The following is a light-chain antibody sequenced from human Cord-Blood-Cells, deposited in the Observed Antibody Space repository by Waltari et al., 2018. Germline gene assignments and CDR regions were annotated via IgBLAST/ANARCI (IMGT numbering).Light chain of an antibody. Sequence: QSALTQPASVSGSPGQSITISCTGTSSDGGSYNLVSWYQQHPGKAPKLMIYEGSKRTSGVSNRFSGSKSGNTASLTISGLQAEDEADYYCCSYAGSSTWVFGGGTKLTVL. CDR1: SSDGGSYNL. V-gene: IGLV2-23*01. J-gene: IGLJ3*02. CDR3: CSYAGSSTWV. CDR2: EGS.